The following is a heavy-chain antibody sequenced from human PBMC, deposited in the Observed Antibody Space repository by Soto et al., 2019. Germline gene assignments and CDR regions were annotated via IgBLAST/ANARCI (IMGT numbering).Heavy chain of an antibody. CDR3: ARKLLWFGELSPFDP. V-gene: IGHV4-39*07. J-gene: IGHJ5*02. D-gene: IGHD3-10*01. CDR1: GDSIGNALYF. Sequence: SETLSLTCTVSGDSIGNALYFWGWIRQPPGKGLEWIGSIYYRGNTYYNPSLKSRVTISVDTSKNQFSLKLSSVTAADTAVYYCARKLLWFGELSPFDPWGQGTLVTVSS. CDR2: IYYRGNT.